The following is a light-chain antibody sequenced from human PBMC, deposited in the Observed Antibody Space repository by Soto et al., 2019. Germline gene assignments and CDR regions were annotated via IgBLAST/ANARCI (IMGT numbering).Light chain of an antibody. J-gene: IGKJ5*01. Sequence: EILMTQSPPTLSFXPGXXXXLXXRASQSVSSNLAWYQQKPGQAPRLLIYDASNRATGIPARFSGSGSETDFTLTISSLEPEDFAVYYCQHRMNWPLTFGQGTRLEI. CDR3: QHRMNWPLT. CDR2: DAS. CDR1: QSVSSN. V-gene: IGKV3-11*01.